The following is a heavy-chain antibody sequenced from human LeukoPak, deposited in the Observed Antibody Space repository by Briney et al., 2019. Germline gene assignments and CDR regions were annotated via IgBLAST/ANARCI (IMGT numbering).Heavy chain of an antibody. CDR3: ARGGYDFVYYYYGMDV. CDR2: IIPIFGTA. D-gene: IGHD3-3*01. J-gene: IGHJ6*02. CDR1: GGTFSSYA. Sequence: GASVTVSCTASGGTFSSYAISWVRQAPGQGLEWMGGIIPIFGTANYAQKFQGRVTITADESTSTAYMELSSLRSEDTAVYYCARGGYDFVYYYYGMDVWGQGTTVTVSS. V-gene: IGHV1-69*13.